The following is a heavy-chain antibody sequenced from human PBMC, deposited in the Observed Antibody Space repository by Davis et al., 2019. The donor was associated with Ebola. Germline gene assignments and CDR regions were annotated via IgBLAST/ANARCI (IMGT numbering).Heavy chain of an antibody. D-gene: IGHD6-13*01. CDR2: IYSGGST. J-gene: IGHJ6*02. V-gene: IGHV3-53*01. CDR3: AREGIIAAAGTFYYYGMDV. CDR1: GFTVSSNY. Sequence: GESLKISCAASGFTVSSNYMSWVRQAPGKGLEWVSVIYSGGSTYYADSVKGRFTISRDNSKNTLYLQMNSLRAEDTAVYYCAREGIIAAAGTFYYYGMDVWGQGTTVTVSS.